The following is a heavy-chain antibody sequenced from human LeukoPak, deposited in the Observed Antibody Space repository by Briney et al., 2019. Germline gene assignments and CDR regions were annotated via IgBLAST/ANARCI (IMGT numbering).Heavy chain of an antibody. J-gene: IGHJ5*02. V-gene: IGHV3-48*01. Sequence: PGGSLRLSCAASGFTSTTYNMNWVRQAPGKGLEWVSYISTSSSTIYYADSVKGRFTISRDNAKNSLYLQMNSLRAEDTAVYYCARDPCSSTTCYVGWFDPWGQRSLVTVSS. CDR2: ISTSSSTI. CDR1: GFTSTTYN. CDR3: ARDPCSSTTCYVGWFDP. D-gene: IGHD2-2*01.